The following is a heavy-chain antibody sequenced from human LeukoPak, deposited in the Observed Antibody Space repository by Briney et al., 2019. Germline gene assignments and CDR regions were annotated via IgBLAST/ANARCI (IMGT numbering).Heavy chain of an antibody. CDR1: GFTFSGYG. Sequence: GGSLRLSCAASGFTFSGYGMSWVRQAPGKGLEWVSTISGSGGSTYYADSVKGRFTISRDNSKNTLYLQMNSLRAEDTAVYYCARSLRVRGVPDYMDVWGKGTTVTISS. J-gene: IGHJ6*03. CDR2: ISGSGGST. V-gene: IGHV3-23*01. D-gene: IGHD3-10*01. CDR3: ARSLRVRGVPDYMDV.